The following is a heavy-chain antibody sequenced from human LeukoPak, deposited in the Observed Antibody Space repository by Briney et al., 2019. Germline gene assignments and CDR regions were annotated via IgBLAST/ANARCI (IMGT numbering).Heavy chain of an antibody. CDR2: IKSKTDGGTT. D-gene: IGHD3-16*01. J-gene: IGHJ3*02. V-gene: IGHV3-15*01. CDR3: AKVWRAGSTWGAFDI. CDR1: GFTFSNAW. Sequence: PGGSLRLSCAASGFTFSNAWMSWVRQAPGKGLEWVGRIKSKTDGGTTDYAAPVKGRFTISRDDSKNTLYLQMNSLRAEDTAVYYCAKVWRAGSTWGAFDIWGQGTMVTVSS.